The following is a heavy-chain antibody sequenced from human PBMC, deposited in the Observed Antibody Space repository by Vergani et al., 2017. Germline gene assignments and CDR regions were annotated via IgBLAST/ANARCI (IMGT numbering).Heavy chain of an antibody. CDR3: AAGTICGVVRGVNYYYYYMDV. D-gene: IGHD3-3*01. CDR2: INPSGGST. J-gene: IGHJ6*03. CDR1: GYTFTSYY. V-gene: IGHV1-46*01. Sequence: QVQLVQSGAEVKKPGASVKVSCKASGYTFTSYYMHWVRQAPGQGLEWMGIINPSGGSTSYAQKFQGRVTMTRDTSTSTVDMELSSLRSEDTAGYYCAAGTICGVVRGVNYYYYYMDVWGKGTTVTVSS.